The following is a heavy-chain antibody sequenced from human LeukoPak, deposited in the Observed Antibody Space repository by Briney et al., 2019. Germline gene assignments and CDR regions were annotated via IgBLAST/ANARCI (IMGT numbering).Heavy chain of an antibody. CDR2: IYPDGSET. V-gene: IGHV5-51*01. Sequence: GESLWISCEGLGYSFSTYWSAWVRQRPGKGLEWMGIIYPDGSETRYDPSFEGQVTISADRSTSTAYLQWSSLRASDTAMYNCARASRDGYNQNFDHWGQGTLITVSS. D-gene: IGHD5-24*01. J-gene: IGHJ4*02. CDR1: GYSFSTYW. CDR3: ARASRDGYNQNFDH.